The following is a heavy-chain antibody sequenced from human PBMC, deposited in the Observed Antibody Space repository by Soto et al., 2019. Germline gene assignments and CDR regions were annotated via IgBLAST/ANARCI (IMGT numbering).Heavy chain of an antibody. V-gene: IGHV1-69*12. CDR3: ASSLRMAGIGNYYYGMDV. CDR1: GGIFSDFS. D-gene: IGHD6-19*01. CDR2: IMPIFGGP. Sequence: QVQLVQSGAEVKKPGSSLKVSCKASGGIFSDFSFSWVRQAPGQGLEWMGGIMPIFGGPDYAQRFRGRVTITGDEVTRTAFMELRGLTPEDTATYYCASSLRMAGIGNYYYGMDVWGQGTTVTVSS. J-gene: IGHJ6*02.